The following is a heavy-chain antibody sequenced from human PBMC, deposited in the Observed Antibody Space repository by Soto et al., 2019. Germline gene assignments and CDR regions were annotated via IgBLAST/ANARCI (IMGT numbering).Heavy chain of an antibody. D-gene: IGHD6-19*01. CDR1: GYTFTGYY. CDR3: AREAHYSSGWYGRGSYNWFDP. CDR2: INPNSGGT. Sequence: ASVKVSCKASGYTFTGYYMHWVRQAPGQGLEWMGWINPNSGGTNYAQKFQGRVTMTRDTSISTAYMELSRLRSDDTAVYYCAREAHYSSGWYGRGSYNWFDPWGQGTLVTVS. V-gene: IGHV1-2*02. J-gene: IGHJ5*02.